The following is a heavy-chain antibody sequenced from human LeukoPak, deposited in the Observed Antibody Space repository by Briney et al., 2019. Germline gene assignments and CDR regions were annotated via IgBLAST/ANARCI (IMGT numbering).Heavy chain of an antibody. J-gene: IGHJ4*02. D-gene: IGHD4-23*01. V-gene: IGHV4-38-2*01. CDR2: MYHSGST. CDR3: ARVRGKGDY. CDR1: GYSISSGYY. Sequence: PSETLSLTCAVSGYSISSGYYWGWIRQPPGKGLEWIGSMYHSGSTYYNPSLKSRVTISVDTSKNQFSLKLSSVTAADTAVYYCARVRGKGDYWGQGTLVTVSS.